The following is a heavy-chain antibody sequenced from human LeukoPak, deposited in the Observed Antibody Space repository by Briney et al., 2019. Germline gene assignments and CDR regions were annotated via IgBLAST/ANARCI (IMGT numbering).Heavy chain of an antibody. CDR2: ISSSSSYI. CDR3: AKSKARKFWNDAFDI. CDR1: GFTFSSYT. J-gene: IGHJ3*02. V-gene: IGHV3-21*06. Sequence: GGSLRLSCAASGFTFSSYTMNWVRQAPGKGLEWVSSISSSSSYIYYADSVKGRFTISRNNAKNSLYLQMNSLRAEDTAVYYCAKSKARKFWNDAFDIWGQGTMVTVSS. D-gene: IGHD1-1*01.